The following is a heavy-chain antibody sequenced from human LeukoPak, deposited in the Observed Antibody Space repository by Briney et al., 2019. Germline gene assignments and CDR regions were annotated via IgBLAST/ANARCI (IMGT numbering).Heavy chain of an antibody. J-gene: IGHJ4*02. V-gene: IGHV3-74*01. CDR3: ARSDYFDY. CDR2: IKDDGSIT. CDR1: GFTFSSYW. Sequence: QPGGSLRLSCAASGFTFSSYWMHWVRHTPGKGLVWVSRIKDDGSITSYADSVKGRFTISRDNAKNTLYLQMNSLRAEDTAVYYCARSDYFDYWGQGTLVTVSS.